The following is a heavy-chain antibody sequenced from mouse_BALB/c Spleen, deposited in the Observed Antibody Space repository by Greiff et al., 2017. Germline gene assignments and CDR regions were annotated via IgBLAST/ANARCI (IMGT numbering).Heavy chain of an antibody. CDR1: GYTFTSYW. CDR3: TRRYGYYFDY. J-gene: IGHJ2*01. CDR2: IYPGSGST. Sequence: LQQPGSELVRPGASVKLSCKASGYTFTSYWMHWVKQRHGQGLEWIGNIYPGSGSTNYDEKFKSKGTLTVDTSSSTAYMHLSSLTSEDSAVYYCTRRYGYYFDYWGQGTTLTVSS. V-gene: IGHV1S22*01. D-gene: IGHD2-2*01.